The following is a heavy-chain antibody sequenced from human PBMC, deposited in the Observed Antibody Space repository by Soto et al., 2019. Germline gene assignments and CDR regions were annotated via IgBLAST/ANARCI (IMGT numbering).Heavy chain of an antibody. CDR1: GGSFSGYY. J-gene: IGHJ6*04. CDR2: INHSGST. D-gene: IGHD3-10*01. V-gene: IGHV4-34*01. CDR3: ARDNGEMDV. Sequence: SETLSLTCAVYGGSFSGYYWSWIRQPPGKGLEWIGEINHSGSTNYNPSLKSRVTISVDKSKNQFSLKLSSVTAADTAVYYCARDNGEMDVWGKGTTVTVSS.